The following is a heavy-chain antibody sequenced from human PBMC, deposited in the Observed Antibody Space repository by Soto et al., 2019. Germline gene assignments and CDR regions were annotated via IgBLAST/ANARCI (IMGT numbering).Heavy chain of an antibody. V-gene: IGHV3-30*18. CDR1: GFAFSYHG. CDR2: ISSDGKTK. CDR3: AKEIAVAGDLDY. D-gene: IGHD6-19*01. Sequence: PGGSLRLSCVASGFAFSYHGIHWVRQAPGKGLEWVGVISSDGKTKYYADSVKGRFTISRDNSKNTLFLQMDSLRPEDTAVYYCAKEIAVAGDLDYWGHGTLVTVSS. J-gene: IGHJ4*01.